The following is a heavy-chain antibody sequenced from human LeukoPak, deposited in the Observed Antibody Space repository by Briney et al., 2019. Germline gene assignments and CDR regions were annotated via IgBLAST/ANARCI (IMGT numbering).Heavy chain of an antibody. D-gene: IGHD2-2*01. CDR2: IIPIFGTA. CDR3: ARSPSYCSSTSCYSRAWFDP. Sequence: ASVKVSCKASGGTFSSYAISWVRQAPGQGLEWMGGIIPIFGTANYAQKFQGGVTITADESTSTAYMELSSLRSEDTAVYYCARSPSYCSSTSCYSRAWFDPWGQGTLVTVSS. J-gene: IGHJ5*02. CDR1: GGTFSSYA. V-gene: IGHV1-69*13.